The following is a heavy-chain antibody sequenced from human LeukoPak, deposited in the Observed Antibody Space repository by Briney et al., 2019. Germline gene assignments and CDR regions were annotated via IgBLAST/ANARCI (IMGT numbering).Heavy chain of an antibody. CDR2: TSSSSSYI. CDR1: AFTFSSYR. V-gene: IGHV3-21*04. CDR3: AKDRHAPGRYCSSTSCFPFDS. J-gene: IGHJ5*01. Sequence: GGSLRLSCAAAAFTFSSYRMNWVRQATGKGLERVSSTSSSSSYIYYADSVKGRFTISRDNAKNSLYLQMNSLRAEDTAVYYCAKDRHAPGRYCSSTSCFPFDSWGQGTLVTVSS. D-gene: IGHD2-2*01.